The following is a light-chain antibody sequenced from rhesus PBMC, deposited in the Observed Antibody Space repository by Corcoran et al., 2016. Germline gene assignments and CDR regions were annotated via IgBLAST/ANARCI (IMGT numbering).Light chain of an antibody. V-gene: IGKV1-69*01. CDR1: QGISNW. Sequence: DIQMTQSPSSLSASVGDRVTITCRASQGISNWLAWYQQKPGKAPNLLIYRPSNLETGVPSRFSASGSGTDFTLTISSLQREDIATYYCQQHDNSPPLTFGGGTKVEIK. CDR2: RPS. CDR3: QQHDNSPPLT. J-gene: IGKJ4*01.